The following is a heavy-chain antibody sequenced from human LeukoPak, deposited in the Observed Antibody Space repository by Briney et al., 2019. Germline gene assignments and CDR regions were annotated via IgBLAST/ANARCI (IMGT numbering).Heavy chain of an antibody. Sequence: GASVKVSCKASGYTFTGYYMHWVRQAPGQGLEWMGWINPNSGGTNYAQKFQGRVTMTRDTSISTAYMELSSLRSEDTAVYYCARGQRQGVLLWFGGPRDYYYYMDVWGKGTTVTISS. CDR1: GYTFTGYY. CDR2: INPNSGGT. J-gene: IGHJ6*03. CDR3: ARGQRQGVLLWFGGPRDYYYYMDV. V-gene: IGHV1-2*02. D-gene: IGHD3-10*01.